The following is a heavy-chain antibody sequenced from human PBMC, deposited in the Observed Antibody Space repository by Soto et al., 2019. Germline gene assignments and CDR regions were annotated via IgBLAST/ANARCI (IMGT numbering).Heavy chain of an antibody. J-gene: IGHJ4*02. CDR3: AREAAAGSFDY. CDR2: IIPILGIA. V-gene: IGHV1-69*08. Sequence: QVQLVQSGAEVKKPGSSVKVSCKASGGTFSSYTISWVRQAPGQGLEWMGRIIPILGIANYAQKFQGRVTITADKSTSTAYLELSSLRSEDTAVYYCAREAAAGSFDYWGQGTLVTVSS. D-gene: IGHD6-13*01. CDR1: GGTFSSYT.